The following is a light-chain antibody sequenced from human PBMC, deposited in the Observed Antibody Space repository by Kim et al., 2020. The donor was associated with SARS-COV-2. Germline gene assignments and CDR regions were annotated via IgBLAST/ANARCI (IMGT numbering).Light chain of an antibody. CDR1: QSISSY. CDR3: QQSYSTPYS. V-gene: IGKV1-39*01. CDR2: AAS. Sequence: DIQMTQSPSSLSASVGDRVTITCRASQSISSYLNWYQQKPGKAPKLLIYAASSLQSGVPSRFSGSGSGTDFTLTISSLQPADFGTYYCQQSYSTPYSFGQGTKLEI. J-gene: IGKJ2*03.